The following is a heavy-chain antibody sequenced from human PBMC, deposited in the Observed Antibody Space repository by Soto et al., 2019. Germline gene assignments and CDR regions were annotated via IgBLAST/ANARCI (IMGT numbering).Heavy chain of an antibody. J-gene: IGHJ6*02. CDR2: ISSRIDI. CDR3: ARESAPCPLAADLEV. Sequence: EGSMRLSCVGAGFTSSTYSSNWVRQAPGKGLTWVSSISSRIDIYSADPVKGRFTISRDNGNISVYLQMNSLGTEHTAHYYSARESAPCPLAADLEVWRQGTTVTVSS. V-gene: IGHV3-21*01. CDR1: GFTSSTYS. D-gene: IGHD2-15*01.